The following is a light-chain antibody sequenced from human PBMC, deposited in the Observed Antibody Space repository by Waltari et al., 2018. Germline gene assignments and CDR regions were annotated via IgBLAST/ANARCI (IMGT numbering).Light chain of an antibody. CDR3: QQYDEMPLT. CDR2: WAS. Sequence: DFVMTQSPDSLAVSLGERANINCKASQSLFYDTNKKDYLAWYQQKPGEPPKLVIYWASSREFGVPDRFSGVGSGTDFTLTISGLQAEDVARHYCQQYDEMPLTFGGGNKVVIK. CDR1: QSLFYDTNKKDY. J-gene: IGKJ4*01. V-gene: IGKV4-1*01.